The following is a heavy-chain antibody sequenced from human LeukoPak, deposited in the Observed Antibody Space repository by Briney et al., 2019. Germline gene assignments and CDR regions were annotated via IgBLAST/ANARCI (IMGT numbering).Heavy chain of an antibody. CDR3: ARHPDIPVVRDGFDP. D-gene: IGHD2-15*01. J-gene: IGHJ5*02. CDR2: ILHNGRT. Sequence: SETLSLTCTVSVGSIINYYWSWIRQPPGKALEWIGYILHNGRTNYSHSLNSRVTISVDTSKNQFSLNLRSVTAADTAVYYCARHPDIPVVRDGFDPWGQGTLVIVSS. V-gene: IGHV4-59*08. CDR1: VGSIINYY.